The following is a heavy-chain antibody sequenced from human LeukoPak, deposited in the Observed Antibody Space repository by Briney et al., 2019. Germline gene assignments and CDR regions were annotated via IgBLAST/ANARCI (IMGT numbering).Heavy chain of an antibody. CDR2: ISGSTSTI. Sequence: GGSLRLSCAASGFTFSSYSMNWVRQAPGKGLEWLSYISGSTSTIYYADSVKGRFTISRDNAKNSLYLQMNSLRDEDTAMYYCVRDPDALDYWGQGTLVTVSS. CDR1: GFTFSSYS. J-gene: IGHJ4*02. V-gene: IGHV3-48*02. CDR3: VRDPDALDY.